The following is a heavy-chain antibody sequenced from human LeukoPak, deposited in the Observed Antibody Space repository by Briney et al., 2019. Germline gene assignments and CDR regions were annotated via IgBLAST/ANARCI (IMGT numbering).Heavy chain of an antibody. CDR2: ISGSGGST. CDR3: AKDNEITYYDILTGLWYFDY. Sequence: GGSLRLSCAASGFTFSSYAMSWVRQAPGKGLEWVTAISGSGGSTYYADSVKGRFTISRDNSKNTPYLQMNSLRAEDTAVYYCAKDNEITYYDILTGLWYFDYWGQGTLVTVSS. J-gene: IGHJ4*02. D-gene: IGHD3-9*01. CDR1: GFTFSSYA. V-gene: IGHV3-23*01.